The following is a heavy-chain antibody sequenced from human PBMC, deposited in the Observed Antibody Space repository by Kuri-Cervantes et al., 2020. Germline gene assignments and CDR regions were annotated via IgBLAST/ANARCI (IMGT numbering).Heavy chain of an antibody. V-gene: IGHV3-23*01. CDR2: ISGSGGST. CDR3: AKADYYSSHYMHV. Sequence: GESLKISCAASGFTFSSYAMSWVRQAPGKGLEWVSAISGSGGSTYYADSVKGRFTISRDNSKNTLYLQMNSLRAEDTAVYYCAKADYYSSHYMHVWGKGTTVTVSS. J-gene: IGHJ6*03. CDR1: GFTFSSYA.